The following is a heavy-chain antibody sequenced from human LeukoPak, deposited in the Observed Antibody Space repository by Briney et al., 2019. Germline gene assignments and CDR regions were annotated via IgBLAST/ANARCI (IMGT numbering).Heavy chain of an antibody. Sequence: PGGSLRLSCAASGSTFDDYTMHWVRQGPGKGLEWVSLVSWDGGSTYYADSVKGRFTISRDNSKNSLYLQMNSLRTEDTALYYCAKEGAATPWFDYWGQGTLVTVSS. CDR1: GSTFDDYT. V-gene: IGHV3-43*01. CDR3: AKEGAATPWFDY. D-gene: IGHD2-15*01. CDR2: VSWDGGST. J-gene: IGHJ4*02.